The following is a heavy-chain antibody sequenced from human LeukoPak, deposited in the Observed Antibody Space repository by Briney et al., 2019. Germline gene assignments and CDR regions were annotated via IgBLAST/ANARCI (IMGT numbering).Heavy chain of an antibody. CDR3: ARNDGSGSYYNVAFDI. J-gene: IGHJ3*02. V-gene: IGHV4-59*01. CDR1: GGSISNYY. Sequence: TSETLSLTCTVSGGSISNYYWSWIRRPPGKGLEWIGYIYYSGSTNYNPSLNSRVTMSVDKSKNQFSLKLSSVTAADTAVYYCARNDGSGSYYNVAFDIWGQGTMVTVSS. D-gene: IGHD3-10*01. CDR2: IYYSGST.